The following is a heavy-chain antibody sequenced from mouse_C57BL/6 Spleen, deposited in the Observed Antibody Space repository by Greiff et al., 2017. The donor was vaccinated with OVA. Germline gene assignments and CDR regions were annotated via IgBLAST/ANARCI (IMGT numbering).Heavy chain of an antibody. CDR1: GYTFTSYW. CDR2: IHPNSGST. Sequence: VKLQQPGAELVKPGASVKLSCKASGYTFTSYWMHWVKQRPGQGLEWIGMIHPNSGSTNYNEKFKSKATLTVDKSSSTAYMQLSSLTSEDSAVYYCARRTTVVDWYFDVWGTGTTVTVSS. J-gene: IGHJ1*03. V-gene: IGHV1-64*01. D-gene: IGHD1-1*01. CDR3: ARRTTVVDWYFDV.